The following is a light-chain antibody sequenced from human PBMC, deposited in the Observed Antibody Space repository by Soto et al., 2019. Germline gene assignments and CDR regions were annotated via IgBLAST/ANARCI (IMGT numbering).Light chain of an antibody. Sequence: AIRMTQSPSSFSASTGDRVTITCRASQGISSYLAWYQQKPGKAPKLLIYAASTLQSGVPSRFSGSGSGTDFTLTISCLQSEDFATYYCQQYYSYPPLFGHGTKVDIK. CDR3: QQYYSYPPL. CDR1: QGISSY. CDR2: AAS. J-gene: IGKJ3*01. V-gene: IGKV1-8*01.